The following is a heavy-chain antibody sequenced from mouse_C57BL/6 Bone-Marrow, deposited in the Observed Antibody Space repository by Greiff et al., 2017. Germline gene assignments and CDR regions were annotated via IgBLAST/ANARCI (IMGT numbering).Heavy chain of an antibody. J-gene: IGHJ1*03. D-gene: IGHD1-1*01. CDR3: ARITTVVTDWYFDV. Sequence: QVHVKQPGAELVRPGTSVKLSCKASGYTFTSYWMHWVKQRPGQGLEWIGVIDPSDSYTNYNQKFKGKATLTVDTSSSTAYRQLSSLTSEDSAVYYCARITTVVTDWYFDVWGTGTTVTVSS. V-gene: IGHV1-59*01. CDR2: IDPSDSYT. CDR1: GYTFTSYW.